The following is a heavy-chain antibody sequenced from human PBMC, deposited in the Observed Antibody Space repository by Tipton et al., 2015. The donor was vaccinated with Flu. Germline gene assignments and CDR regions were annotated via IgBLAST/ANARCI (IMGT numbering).Heavy chain of an antibody. CDR1: GVTFSSNG. CDR2: IRLDGSNK. CDR3: AKDYYYGMDV. Sequence: SLRLSCAASGVTFSSNGMHWVRQAPGKGLEWVAFIRLDGSNKNYADSVKGRFTISRDNSKNTLYLQMNSLRAEDTAVYHCAKDYYYGMDVWGQGTTVTVSS. V-gene: IGHV3-30*02. J-gene: IGHJ6*02.